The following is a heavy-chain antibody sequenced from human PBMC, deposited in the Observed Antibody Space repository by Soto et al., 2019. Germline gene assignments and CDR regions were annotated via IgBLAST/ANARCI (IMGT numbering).Heavy chain of an antibody. CDR1: GYNFAVYW. CDR2: IYPSDSDT. D-gene: IGHD1-1*01. J-gene: IGHJ4*02. V-gene: IGHV5-51*01. CDR3: ARGGGSTRTFDY. Sequence: PGEPLQISCQGSGYNFAVYWIAWVRQMPGKGLELMGIIYPSDSDTRYRPSFQGQVTISADKSISSAYLQWSSLRASDTAMYYCARGGGSTRTFDYWGQGTPVTVSS.